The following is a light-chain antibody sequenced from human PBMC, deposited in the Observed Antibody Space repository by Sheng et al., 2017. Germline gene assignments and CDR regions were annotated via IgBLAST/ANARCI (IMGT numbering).Light chain of an antibody. CDR1: QSVSSY. Sequence: EIVLTQSPATLSLSPGERATLSCRASQSVSSYLAWYQQKPGQAPRLLIYAASNRATGIPDRFSGSGSGTDFTLTISRLEPEDFAVYYCQQYGSSPITFGGGTKVEIK. CDR2: AAS. CDR3: QQYGSSPIT. V-gene: IGKV3-20*01. J-gene: IGKJ4*01.